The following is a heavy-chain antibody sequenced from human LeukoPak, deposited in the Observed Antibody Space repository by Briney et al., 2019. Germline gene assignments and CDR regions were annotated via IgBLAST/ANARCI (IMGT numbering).Heavy chain of an antibody. CDR3: ARVYAASESYYRHFDD. CDR1: GFTFNTYW. Sequence: GGSLRLSCAASGFTFNTYWMSWVRQAPGRGLEWVANIKQDGSESYYVDSVKGRFTISRDNTKSLLYLQMNSLRAEDTAVYSCARVYAASESYYRHFDDWGQGTLVTVSS. D-gene: IGHD3-10*01. V-gene: IGHV3-7*01. CDR2: IKQDGSES. J-gene: IGHJ4*02.